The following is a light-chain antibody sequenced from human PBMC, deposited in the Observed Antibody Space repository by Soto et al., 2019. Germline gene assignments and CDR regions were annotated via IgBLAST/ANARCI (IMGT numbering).Light chain of an antibody. J-gene: IGKJ2*01. CDR3: QRYGSSPPYT. V-gene: IGKV3-20*01. CDR2: GAA. CDR1: QTVSNSY. Sequence: EIVLTQSPGTLSLSPGERATLSCRASQTVSNSYLSWYQQKPGQARRLLIYGAASRATGIPDRFSGSGSGTEFTLTISRLEPQDFAVYYCQRYGSSPPYTFGHGTQVDIK.